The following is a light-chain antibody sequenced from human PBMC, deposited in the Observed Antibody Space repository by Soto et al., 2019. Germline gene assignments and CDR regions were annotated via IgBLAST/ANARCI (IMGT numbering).Light chain of an antibody. V-gene: IGKV3-20*01. CDR3: LRYGDSPPAYT. Sequence: EIVLTQSPGTVSLSPGERATLSCRASQSVSSRNLAWYRQKPGQAPSLLIFGASNRATGIPDRFSGSGSGTDFTLTISRVEPEDCAVYYCLRYGDSPPAYTFGQGTKLESK. CDR1: QSVSSRN. CDR2: GAS. J-gene: IGKJ2*01.